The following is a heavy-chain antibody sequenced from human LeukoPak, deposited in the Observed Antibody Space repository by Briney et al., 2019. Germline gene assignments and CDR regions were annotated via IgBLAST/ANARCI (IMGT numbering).Heavy chain of an antibody. J-gene: IGHJ4*02. CDR2: IYYSGST. CDR3: ARTPPPQLVLGIDY. Sequence: NTSETLSLTCAVSGGSISSSNYYWGWIRQPPGQGLEWIGSIYYSGSTYYNPSLKSRVTISVDTSKNQFSLKLSSVTAADTAVYYCARTPPPQLVLGIDYWGQGTLVTVSS. D-gene: IGHD6-13*01. CDR1: GGSISSSNYY. V-gene: IGHV4-39*01.